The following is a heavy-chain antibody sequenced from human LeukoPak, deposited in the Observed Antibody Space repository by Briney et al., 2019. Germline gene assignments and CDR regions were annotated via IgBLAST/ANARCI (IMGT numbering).Heavy chain of an antibody. CDR1: GFTFDDYA. J-gene: IGHJ4*02. V-gene: IGHV3-9*01. D-gene: IGHD6-19*01. Sequence: GGSLRLSCAASGFTFDDYAMHWVRQAPGKGLEWVSGISWNSGSIGYADSVKGRFTTSRDNSKNTLYLQMNSLRAEDTAVYYCAKDREVAVAGTVPFDYWGQGTLVTVSS. CDR3: AKDREVAVAGTVPFDY. CDR2: ISWNSGSI.